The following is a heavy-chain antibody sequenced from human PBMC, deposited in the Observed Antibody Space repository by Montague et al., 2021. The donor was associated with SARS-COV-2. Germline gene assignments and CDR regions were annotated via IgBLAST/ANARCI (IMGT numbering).Heavy chain of an antibody. CDR3: ARHYSAPLPPVY. D-gene: IGHD4-11*01. J-gene: IGHJ4*02. Sequence: SETLSLTCTVSGGSISSFYWSWFRQPPGKGLEWIGYISDSGSTNYNPSLTSRVTMSVDTSKNQFSLKVNSVTAADTAVYYCARHYSAPLPPVYWGQGTLVTVSS. CDR2: ISDSGST. CDR1: GGSISSFY. V-gene: IGHV4-59*08.